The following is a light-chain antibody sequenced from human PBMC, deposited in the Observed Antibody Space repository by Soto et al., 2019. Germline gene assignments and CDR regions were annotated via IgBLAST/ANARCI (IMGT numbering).Light chain of an antibody. CDR2: KAS. J-gene: IGKJ2*01. CDR1: QSISSW. CDR3: QQYNSFSVYT. V-gene: IGKV1-5*03. Sequence: DIQMTQSPSTLSASEGDRVTITCRASQSISSWLAWYQQKPGKAPKLLIYKASSLESGVPSRFSGSGSGTEFTLTISSLQPDDFATYYCQQYNSFSVYTFGQGTKLEIK.